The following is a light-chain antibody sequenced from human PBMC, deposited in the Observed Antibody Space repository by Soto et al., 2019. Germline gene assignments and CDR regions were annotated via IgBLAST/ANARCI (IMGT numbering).Light chain of an antibody. CDR2: GAS. J-gene: IGKJ4*02. V-gene: IGKV3-15*01. CDR1: QSVSSN. Sequence: EIVMTQSPATLSVSPGERATLSCRASQSVSSNLAWYQQKPGQAPRLLIYGASTRATGIPDRFSGSGYGTEFTLTIRSLQSEDVAVYYCQQYNNWPPLTFGGGTKVEIK. CDR3: QQYNNWPPLT.